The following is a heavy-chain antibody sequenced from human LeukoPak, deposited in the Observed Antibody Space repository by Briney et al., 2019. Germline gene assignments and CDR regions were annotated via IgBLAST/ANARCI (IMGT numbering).Heavy chain of an antibody. CDR1: GASISSGGYC. CDR2: ICYSGTT. CDR3: ANYGAGTYRFDP. Sequence: PSETLSLTCTVSGASISSGGYCWSWIRQHPGKGLVWIGYICYSGTTYYNPSLKSRVTISVDMSENQFSLKLSSVTAADTAVYYCANYGAGTYRFDPWGQGTLVTVSS. D-gene: IGHD3-10*01. V-gene: IGHV4-31*03. J-gene: IGHJ5*02.